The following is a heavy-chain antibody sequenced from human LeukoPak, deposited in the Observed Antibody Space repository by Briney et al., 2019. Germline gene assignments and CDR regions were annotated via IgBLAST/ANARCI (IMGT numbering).Heavy chain of an antibody. V-gene: IGHV4-4*07. Sequence: SETLSLTCTVSGGSISSYYWSWIRQPAGKGLEWIGRIYTSGSTNYNLSLKSRVTMSVDTSKNQFSLKLSSVTAADTAVYYCARDRVLVSTVVGWFDPWGQGTLVTVSS. D-gene: IGHD4-23*01. CDR2: IYTSGST. CDR3: ARDRVLVSTVVGWFDP. J-gene: IGHJ5*02. CDR1: GGSISSYY.